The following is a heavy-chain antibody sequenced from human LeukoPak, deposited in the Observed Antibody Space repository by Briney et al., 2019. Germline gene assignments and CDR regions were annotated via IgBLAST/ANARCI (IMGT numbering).Heavy chain of an antibody. V-gene: IGHV3-21*04. J-gene: IGHJ4*02. CDR1: GFTFSSYS. CDR3: AKGSSWLVDY. Sequence: GGSLRLSCAASGFTFSSYSMNWVRQAPGKGLEWVSFISSSSSYIYYADSVKGRFTISRDNAKNSLYPQMNSLRAEDTALYYCAKGSSWLVDYWGQVTLVTVSS. D-gene: IGHD6-13*01. CDR2: ISSSSSYI.